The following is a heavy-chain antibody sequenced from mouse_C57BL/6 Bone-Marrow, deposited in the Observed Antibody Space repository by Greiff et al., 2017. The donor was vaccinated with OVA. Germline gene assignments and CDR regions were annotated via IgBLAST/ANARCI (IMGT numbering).Heavy chain of an antibody. J-gene: IGHJ3*01. Sequence: QVHVKQSGAELVRPGASVKLSCKASGYTFTDYYINWVKQRPGQGLEWIARIYPGSGNTYYNEKFKGKATLTAEKSSSTAYMQLSSLTSEDSAVYFCAREDSSGYSFAYWGQGTLVTVSA. CDR1: GYTFTDYY. D-gene: IGHD3-2*02. CDR2: IYPGSGNT. V-gene: IGHV1-76*01. CDR3: AREDSSGYSFAY.